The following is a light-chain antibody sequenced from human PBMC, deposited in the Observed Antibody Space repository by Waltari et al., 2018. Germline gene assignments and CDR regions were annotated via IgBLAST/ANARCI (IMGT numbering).Light chain of an antibody. V-gene: IGKV3-20*01. CDR3: QQYDGSAVT. CDR2: GTS. CDR1: QSVSSIS. Sequence: IVLTQSPDTLSLSPGERATLACRASQSVSSISLAWYQQKPGQAPRLLIYGTSSRATGFPDRFIGSGSGTDFTLTISRLEPEDFAVYHCQQYDGSAVTFGGGTKVEIK. J-gene: IGKJ4*01.